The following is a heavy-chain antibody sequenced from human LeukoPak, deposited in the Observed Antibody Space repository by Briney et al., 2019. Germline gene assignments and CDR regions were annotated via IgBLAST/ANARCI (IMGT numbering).Heavy chain of an antibody. V-gene: IGHV3-30*19. CDR2: IWYDGSNK. D-gene: IGHD6-19*01. CDR3: ARVSSGWYYDY. J-gene: IGHJ4*02. CDR1: GFTFSSYG. Sequence: PGGSLRLSYAASGFTFSSYGMHWVRQAPGKGLEWVAVIWYDGSNKYYADSVKGRFTISRDNSKNTLYLQMNSLRAEDTAVYYCARVSSGWYYDYWGQGTLVTVSS.